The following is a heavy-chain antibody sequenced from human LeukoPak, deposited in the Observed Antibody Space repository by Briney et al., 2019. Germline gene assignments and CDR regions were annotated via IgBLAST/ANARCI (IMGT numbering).Heavy chain of an antibody. J-gene: IGHJ4*02. V-gene: IGHV5-51*01. D-gene: IGHD2-15*01. CDR1: GYSFTSYW. CDR3: ARHCSGGSCYSSYYFDY. Sequence: AGESLKISCKGSGYSFTSYWIGWVRQMPGKGLEWMGIIYPGDSDTRYSPSFQGQVTISADKSISTAYLQWSSLKASDTAMYYCARHCSGGSCYSSYYFDYWGQGTLVTVSS. CDR2: IYPGDSDT.